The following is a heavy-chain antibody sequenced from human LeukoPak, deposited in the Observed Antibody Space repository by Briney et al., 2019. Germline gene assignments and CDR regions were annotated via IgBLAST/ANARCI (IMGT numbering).Heavy chain of an antibody. CDR1: GFTFSSNS. J-gene: IGHJ4*02. D-gene: IGHD5-12*01. V-gene: IGHV3-53*01. CDR3: AQDRAWIEFYF. CDR2: IYSDNT. Sequence: QTGGSLRLSCTVSGFTFSSNSMSWVRQAPGKGLEWVSFIYSDNTHYSDSVKGRFTISRDNSKNTLYLQMNSLRAEDTAVYYCAQDRAWIEFYFWGQGTLVTVSS.